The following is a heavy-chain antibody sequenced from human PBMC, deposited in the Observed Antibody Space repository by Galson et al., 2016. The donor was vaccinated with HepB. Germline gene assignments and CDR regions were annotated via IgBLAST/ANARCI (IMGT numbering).Heavy chain of an antibody. CDR2: VSYSGTT. Sequence: TLSLTCSVSGDSIPNVNYHWGWIRQPPGKGLEWIGSVSYSGTTYYNSSLQSRVTISVDTSTNHFPLNLASVTATDTAVYYCACEPSSGFWWFDPWGPGTLVTVSS. CDR1: GDSIPNVNYH. D-gene: IGHD6-19*01. V-gene: IGHV4-39*02. CDR3: ACEPSSGFWWFDP. J-gene: IGHJ5*02.